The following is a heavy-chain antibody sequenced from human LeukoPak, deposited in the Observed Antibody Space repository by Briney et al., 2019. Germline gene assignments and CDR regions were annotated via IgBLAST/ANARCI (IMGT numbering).Heavy chain of an antibody. V-gene: IGHV3-7*01. CDR3: ARGVNSAIDW. CDR2: INADGRDT. J-gene: IGHJ4*02. Sequence: GGSLRLSCAASDFTFSGYWMNWARQAPGRGLEWVANINADGRDTYYVNSVRGRFTISRDNADNSLYLQMNSLRGDDTAVYFCARGVNSAIDWWGQGTLVTVSS. CDR1: DFTFSGYW. D-gene: IGHD3-10*01.